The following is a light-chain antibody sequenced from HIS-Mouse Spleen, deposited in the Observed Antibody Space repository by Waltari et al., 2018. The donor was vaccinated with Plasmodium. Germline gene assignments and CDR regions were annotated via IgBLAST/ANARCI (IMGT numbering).Light chain of an antibody. CDR2: KAS. V-gene: IGKV1-5*03. CDR3: QQYNSYSWT. CDR1: QSIRSR. Sequence: DIQLTQSPSTLSASVGDRVTIHCRASQSIRSRLAWYQQKPGKAPKLLIYKASSLESGVPSRFSGSGSGTEFTLTISSLQPDDFATYYCQQYNSYSWTFGQGTKVEIK. J-gene: IGKJ1*01.